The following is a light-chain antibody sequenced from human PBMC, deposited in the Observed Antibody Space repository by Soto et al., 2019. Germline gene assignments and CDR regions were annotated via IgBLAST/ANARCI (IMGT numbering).Light chain of an antibody. CDR1: TSDVGGYDY. J-gene: IGLJ1*01. Sequence: QSALTQPRSVSGSPGQSVAISCTGTTSDVGGYDYVSWYQQHPGKAPELIIFDVTKRPSGVPDRFSGSKSGNTASLTISGLQAEDEADYFCCSYAGDFYVFGSGTKLTV. CDR3: CSYAGDFYV. CDR2: DVT. V-gene: IGLV2-11*01.